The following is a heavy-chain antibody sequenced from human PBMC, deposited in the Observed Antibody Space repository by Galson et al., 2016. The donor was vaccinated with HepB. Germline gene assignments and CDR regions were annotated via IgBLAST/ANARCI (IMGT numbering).Heavy chain of an antibody. CDR1: GGSISSSSYY. V-gene: IGHV4-39*02. Sequence: SETLSLTCTVSGGSISSSSYYWGWIRQPPGKGLEWIGSIYYTENDYYNPSLRRRVTISVDTSKSQFSLRLSSVTAADTAIYYCARGGGSCGNSSCQYFQLWGQGTLITVSS. CDR2: IYYTEND. CDR3: ARGGGSCGNSSCQYFQL. J-gene: IGHJ1*01. D-gene: IGHD2-2*01.